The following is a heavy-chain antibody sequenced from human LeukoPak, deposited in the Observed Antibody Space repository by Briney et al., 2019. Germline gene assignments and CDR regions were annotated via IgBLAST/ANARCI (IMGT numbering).Heavy chain of an antibody. V-gene: IGHV4-39*07. CDR1: GGSISSSSYY. D-gene: IGHD3-3*02. J-gene: IGHJ4*02. CDR2: IYYSGST. CDR3: ARVRLADTSFDC. Sequence: SETLSLTCTVSGGSISSSSYYWGWIRQPPGKGLEWIGSIYYSGSTYYNPSLKSRVTISVDTSKNQFSLKLSSVTAADTAVYYCARVRLADTSFDCWGQGTLVTVSS.